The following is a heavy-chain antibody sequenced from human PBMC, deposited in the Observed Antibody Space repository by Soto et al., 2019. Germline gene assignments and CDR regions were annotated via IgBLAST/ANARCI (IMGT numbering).Heavy chain of an antibody. V-gene: IGHV3-66*01. Sequence: GGSLRLSCAASGFIVSSNYMSWVRQAPGKGLEWVSVIYSGGSTYYADSVKGRFTISRDNSKNTLYLQMNSLRAEDTAVYYCASMWGVVVVAANPRPYYFDYWGQGTLVTVSS. CDR3: ASMWGVVVVAANPRPYYFDY. D-gene: IGHD2-15*01. CDR2: IYSGGST. J-gene: IGHJ4*02. CDR1: GFIVSSNY.